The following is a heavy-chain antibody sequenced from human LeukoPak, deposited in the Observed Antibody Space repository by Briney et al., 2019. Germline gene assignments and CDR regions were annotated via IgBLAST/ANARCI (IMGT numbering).Heavy chain of an antibody. CDR2: ISGGGSYR. J-gene: IGHJ4*02. CDR3: AKGNCRGTSCYSDY. Sequence: GGSLRLSCAASGFTFGTYNMNWVRQAPGKGLEWVSSISGGGSYRYYADSVRGRFTISRDNSKNSLYLQMNSLRAEDTAVYYCAKGNCRGTSCYSDYWGQGTLVTVSS. V-gene: IGHV3-21*04. CDR1: GFTFGTYN. D-gene: IGHD2-2*02.